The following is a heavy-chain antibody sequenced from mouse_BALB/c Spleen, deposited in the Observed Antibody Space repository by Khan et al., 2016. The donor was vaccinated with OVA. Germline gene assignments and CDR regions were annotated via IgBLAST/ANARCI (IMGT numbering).Heavy chain of an antibody. J-gene: IGHJ2*01. CDR1: GYTFINYW. Sequence: VKLLESGAELAKPGASVKMSCKASGYTFINYWILWIKQRPGQGPAWIGYINPSTGYTEYNQNFKDKATLTADISSSTAYMQLSSLTSEDSAVYYCARRGLRWDFDYWGQGTTLTVSS. CDR3: ARRGLRWDFDY. V-gene: IGHV1-7*01. CDR2: INPSTGYT. D-gene: IGHD1-1*01.